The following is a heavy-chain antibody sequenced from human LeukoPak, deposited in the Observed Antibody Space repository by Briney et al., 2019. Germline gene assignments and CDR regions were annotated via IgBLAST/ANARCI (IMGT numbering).Heavy chain of an antibody. CDR1: GGSISSSSYY. Sequence: SETLSLTCTVSGGSISSSSYYWGWIRQPPGKGLEWIGSIYYSGSTYYNPSLKSRVTISVDTSKNQFSLKLSSVTAADTAVYYCARDLHQSGGLLWFGESPRGYFDYWGQGTLVTVSS. CDR3: ARDLHQSGGLLWFGESPRGYFDY. D-gene: IGHD3-10*01. J-gene: IGHJ4*02. V-gene: IGHV4-39*07. CDR2: IYYSGST.